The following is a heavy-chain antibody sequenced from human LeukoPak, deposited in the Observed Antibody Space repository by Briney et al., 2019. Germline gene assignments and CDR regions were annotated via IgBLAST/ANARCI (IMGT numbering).Heavy chain of an antibody. CDR1: GFSFSSYS. V-gene: IGHV3-21*06. J-gene: IGHJ4*02. CDR3: ARLRRNTDSSGFFYYYDY. CDR2: INTVSSYI. Sequence: PGGSLRLSCAASGFSFSSYSFNWVRQAPGKGLEWVSSINTVSSYIYYADSLKGRFTISRDNAKNSVYLQMDSLRAEDSAVYYCARLRRNTDSSGFFYYYDYWGQGTLVTASS. D-gene: IGHD3-22*01.